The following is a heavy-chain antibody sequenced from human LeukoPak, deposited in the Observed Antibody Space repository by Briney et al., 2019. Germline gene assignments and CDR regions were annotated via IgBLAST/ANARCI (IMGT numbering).Heavy chain of an antibody. Sequence: GGSLRLSCAASGFTFHDYAMHWVRQAPGKGLEWVSLITGDGGDTYYADSVKGRFAISRDNSKNSLYLQMNSLRTEDTALYYCARSFRGFLESWLDPRGQGTLVTVSS. CDR2: ITGDGGDT. J-gene: IGHJ5*02. D-gene: IGHD3-3*01. CDR1: GFTFHDYA. CDR3: ARSFRGFLESWLDP. V-gene: IGHV3-43*02.